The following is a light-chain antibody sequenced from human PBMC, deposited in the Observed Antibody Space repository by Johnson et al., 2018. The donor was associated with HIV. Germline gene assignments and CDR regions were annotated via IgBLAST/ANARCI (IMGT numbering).Light chain of an antibody. CDR1: SSNIGNNY. CDR3: GTWAASLGAGGV. V-gene: IGLV1-51*02. J-gene: IGLJ1*01. Sequence: QSVLTQPPSVSAAPGQKVTISCSGSSSNIGNNYVSWYQQLPGTAPKLLIYENNKRPSGIPDRFSGSKSGTSATLGITGLQTGDEADYYCGTWAASLGAGGVFGTGTKVTVL. CDR2: ENN.